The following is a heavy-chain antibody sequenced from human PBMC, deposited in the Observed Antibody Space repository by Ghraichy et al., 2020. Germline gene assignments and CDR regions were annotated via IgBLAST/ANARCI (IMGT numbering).Heavy chain of an antibody. V-gene: IGHV3-11*06. CDR3: ARDYYYYYGMDV. CDR1: GFTFSDYY. J-gene: IGHJ6*02. Sequence: GGSLRLSCAASGFTFSDYYMSWIRQAPGKGLEWVSYISSSSSYTNYADYVKGRFTISRDNAKNSLYLQMNSLRAEDTAVYYCARDYYYYYGMDVWGQGTTVTVSS. CDR2: ISSSSSYT.